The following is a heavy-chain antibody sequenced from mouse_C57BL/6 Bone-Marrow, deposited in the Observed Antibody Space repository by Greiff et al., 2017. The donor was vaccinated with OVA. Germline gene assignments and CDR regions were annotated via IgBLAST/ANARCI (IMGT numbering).Heavy chain of an antibody. D-gene: IGHD2-4*01. CDR1: GYTFTSYW. V-gene: IGHV1-64*01. CDR2: IHPNSGST. CDR3: ARDDYLAWFAY. J-gene: IGHJ3*01. Sequence: VQLQQPGAELVKPGASVKLCKASGYTFTSYWMHWVKQRPGQGLEWIGMIHPNSGSTNYNEQFKSKDTLTVDKSSSTAYMQLSSLTSEDAAVYYCARDDYLAWFAYWGQGTLVTVSA.